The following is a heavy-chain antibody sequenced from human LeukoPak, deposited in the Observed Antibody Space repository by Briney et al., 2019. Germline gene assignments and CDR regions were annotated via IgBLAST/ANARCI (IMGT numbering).Heavy chain of an antibody. J-gene: IGHJ4*02. CDR2: ISSSGNT. D-gene: IGHD3-3*01. CDR1: GGSFSGHY. CDR3: ARLGAGPTYYDFWSGYSSFYFDY. Sequence: SETLSPACAVYGGSFSGHYWSWIRQPPGKGLEWIGGISSSGNTYYNPSLKSRITISIDTSKNHFSLKLSSVSAADTAVYYCARLGAGPTYYDFWSGYSSFYFDYWGQGTLVTVSS. V-gene: IGHV4-34*01.